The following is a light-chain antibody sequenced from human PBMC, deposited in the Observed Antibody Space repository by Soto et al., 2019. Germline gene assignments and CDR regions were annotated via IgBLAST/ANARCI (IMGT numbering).Light chain of an antibody. J-gene: IGKJ1*01. Sequence: DIQMTQSPSTLSASVGDRVTITCRAGQSISSWLAWYQQKPGKAPKLLIYKASSLESGVPLRFSGSGSGTEFTLTISSLQPDDFATYYCQQYDIFAWTFGQGTKVDI. CDR3: QQYDIFAWT. CDR1: QSISSW. V-gene: IGKV1-5*03. CDR2: KAS.